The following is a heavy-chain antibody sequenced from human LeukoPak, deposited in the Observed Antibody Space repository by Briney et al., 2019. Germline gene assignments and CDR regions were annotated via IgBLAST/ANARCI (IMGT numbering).Heavy chain of an antibody. V-gene: IGHV3-66*01. J-gene: IGHJ1*01. D-gene: IGHD2-15*01. CDR3: ASDSYSPEYFQH. Sequence: GGSLRLSCAASGFSVSNNYMSWVRQAPGKGLEWVSVIYSGGSTFYADSVKGRFTISRGNPKNTLYLQMNSLRAEDTAVYYCASDSYSPEYFQHWGQGTLVTVSS. CDR2: IYSGGST. CDR1: GFSVSNNY.